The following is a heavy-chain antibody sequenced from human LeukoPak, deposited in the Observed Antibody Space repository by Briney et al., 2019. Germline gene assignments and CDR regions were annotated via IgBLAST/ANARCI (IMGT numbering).Heavy chain of an antibody. V-gene: IGHV3-7*01. CDR1: GFTFSSYA. J-gene: IGHJ4*02. Sequence: GRSLRLSCAASGFTFSSYAMHWGRQAPGKGLEWVARLHADGNEKYFVHSVKGRFTVSRDNAKNSLYLQMNSLRVEDTAVYYCARGGYSFDYLGQGTLVTVSS. CDR2: LHADGNEK. CDR3: ARGGYSFDY. D-gene: IGHD5-12*01.